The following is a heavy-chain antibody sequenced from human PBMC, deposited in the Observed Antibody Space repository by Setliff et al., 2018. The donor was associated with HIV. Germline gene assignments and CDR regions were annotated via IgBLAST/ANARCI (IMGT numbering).Heavy chain of an antibody. J-gene: IGHJ4*02. D-gene: IGHD3-10*01. Sequence: EASVKVSCKASGYPFNNFGISWVRQAPGQGLEWLAWINVYSGDTNFAQRFQGRVTMTRDASTGTAYMELRNLRSDDTAVYYCATDRTQTGISMVRGRLTDPARYPLDYWGPGTLVTSPQ. CDR2: INVYSGDT. V-gene: IGHV1-18*01. CDR3: ATDRTQTGISMVRGRLTDPARYPLDY. CDR1: GYPFNNFG.